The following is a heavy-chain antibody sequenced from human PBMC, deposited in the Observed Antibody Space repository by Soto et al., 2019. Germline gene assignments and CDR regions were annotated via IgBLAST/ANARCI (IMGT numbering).Heavy chain of an antibody. D-gene: IGHD3-3*01. J-gene: IGHJ4*02. CDR1: GGSISSGGYY. CDR3: ERVLRFLEWLSLDY. CDR2: IYYSGST. V-gene: IGHV4-31*03. Sequence: PSETLSLTCTVSGGSISSGGYYWSWIRQHPGKGLEWIGYIYYSGSTYYNPSLKSRVTISVDTSKNQFSLKLSSVTAADTAVYYCERVLRFLEWLSLDYWGQGTLVTV.